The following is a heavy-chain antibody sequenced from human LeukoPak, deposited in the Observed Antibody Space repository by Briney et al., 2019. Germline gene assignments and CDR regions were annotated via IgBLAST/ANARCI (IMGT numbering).Heavy chain of an antibody. J-gene: IGHJ4*02. Sequence: SETLSLTFTVSGGSISSYYWSWIRQPPGKGLEWIGHIYYSGSTNYNPSLKSRVTISVDTSKNQFSLKLSSVTAADTAVYYCAKDGYTGNYFDYWGQGTLVTVSS. CDR3: AKDGYTGNYFDY. CDR2: IYYSGST. D-gene: IGHD5-24*01. V-gene: IGHV4-59*01. CDR1: GGSISSYY.